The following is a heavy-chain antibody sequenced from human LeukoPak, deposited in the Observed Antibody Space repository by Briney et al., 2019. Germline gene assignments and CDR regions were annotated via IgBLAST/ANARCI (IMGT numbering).Heavy chain of an antibody. V-gene: IGHV3-23*01. J-gene: IGHJ6*03. D-gene: IGHD1-20*01. CDR3: AKVGKAARIIGMTSRYYYYYMDV. Sequence: PGGSLRLSCAASGFTFSSYGMNWVRQAPGKGLEWVSTISGSGTSTYYADSVKGRFTISRDNSKNTLYLQMNSLRAEDTAVYYCAKVGKAARIIGMTSRYYYYYMDVWGKGTTVTISS. CDR1: GFTFSSYG. CDR2: ISGSGTST.